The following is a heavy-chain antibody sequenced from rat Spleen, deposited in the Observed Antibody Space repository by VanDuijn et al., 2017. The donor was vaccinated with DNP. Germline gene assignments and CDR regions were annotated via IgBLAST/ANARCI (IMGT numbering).Heavy chain of an antibody. CDR2: IWTNGNT. D-gene: IGHD1-7*01. CDR1: GFSLTTYS. Sequence: QVLLKESGPGLVQPSQTLSLTCTVSGFSLTTYSVHWVRQPTGKGLEWMGVIWTNGNTDYSSALKSRLSISRDTSKSQVFLKMNSLQTEDTAMYFCARSMGAWGQGTLVTVSS. CDR3: ARSMGA. V-gene: IGHV2-30*01. J-gene: IGHJ3*01.